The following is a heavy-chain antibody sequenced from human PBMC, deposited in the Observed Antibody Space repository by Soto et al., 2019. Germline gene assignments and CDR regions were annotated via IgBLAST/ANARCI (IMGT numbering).Heavy chain of an antibody. Sequence: PGGSLRLSCAASGFTFTDAWMSWVRQAPGKGLEWVGRIKSKTDGGTTDYAAPVKGRLSISREDSKNTLYLQMKDLKSEDTAVYYCTTSSSLYSYGQHDYWGQGTRVTVSS. CDR2: IKSKTDGGTT. J-gene: IGHJ4*02. D-gene: IGHD5-18*01. V-gene: IGHV3-15*01. CDR3: TTSSSLYSYGQHDY. CDR1: GFTFTDAW.